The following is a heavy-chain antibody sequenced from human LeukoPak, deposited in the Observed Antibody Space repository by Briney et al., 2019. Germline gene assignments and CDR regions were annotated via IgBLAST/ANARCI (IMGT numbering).Heavy chain of an antibody. D-gene: IGHD3-10*01. CDR3: ARVMVRGVTSWFDP. Sequence: ASVKVSCKASGYTFTGYYMHWVRQAPGQGLEWMGWINPSSGGTNYAQKFQGRVTMTRDTSISTAYMELSRLRSDDTAVYYCARVMVRGVTSWFDPWGQGTLVTVSS. V-gene: IGHV1-2*02. CDR2: INPSSGGT. CDR1: GYTFTGYY. J-gene: IGHJ5*02.